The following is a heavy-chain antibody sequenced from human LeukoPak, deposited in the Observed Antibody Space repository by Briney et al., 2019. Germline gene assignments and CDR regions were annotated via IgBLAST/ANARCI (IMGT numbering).Heavy chain of an antibody. CDR2: IVVGGGNT. V-gene: IGHV1-58*02. CDR3: AALVGATGGYYFDY. CDR1: GFTFTSSA. Sequence: GASVKVSCKASGFTFTSSAMQWVRQARGQRLEWIGWIVVGGGNTNYAQKFQERVTITRDMSTSTAYMELSSLRSEDTAVYYCAALVGATGGYYFDYWGQGTLVTVSS. J-gene: IGHJ4*02. D-gene: IGHD1-26*01.